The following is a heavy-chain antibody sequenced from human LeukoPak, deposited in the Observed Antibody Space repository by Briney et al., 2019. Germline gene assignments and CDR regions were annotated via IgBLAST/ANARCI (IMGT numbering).Heavy chain of an antibody. V-gene: IGHV3-74*01. CDR3: SRDHVAAFDY. D-gene: IGHD6-13*01. CDR2: INAGGSST. CDR1: GFTFSSYW. Sequence: GGPLRLSCAASGFTFSSYWMHWVRQAPGKGLVWVSRINAGGSSTNYADSVKGRFTISRDNAKNTLYLQMNSLRAEDTAVYYCSRDHVAAFDYWGQGALVTVSS. J-gene: IGHJ4*02.